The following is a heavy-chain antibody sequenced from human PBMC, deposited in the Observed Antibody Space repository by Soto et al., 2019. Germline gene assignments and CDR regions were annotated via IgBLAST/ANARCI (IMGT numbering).Heavy chain of an antibody. CDR1: GFTFSTYA. V-gene: IGHV3-23*01. J-gene: IGHJ4*01. CDR2: ISGSGDST. CDR3: AKGGEGYCSRTSCLYFSDY. D-gene: IGHD2-2*01. Sequence: EVQLLDSGGSLVQPGGSLRLSCAASGFTFSTYAMSWVRQAPGKGLEWVSTISGSGDSTYYSDSVRGRFTISRDNSRNPLYLQMTSLRVEDTAVYYWAKGGEGYCSRTSCLYFSDYWGHGTLVTVSS.